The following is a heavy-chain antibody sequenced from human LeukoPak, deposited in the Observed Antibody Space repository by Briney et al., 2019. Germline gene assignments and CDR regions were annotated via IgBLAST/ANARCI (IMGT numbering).Heavy chain of an antibody. V-gene: IGHV1-69*13. Sequence: GASVKVSCKASGGTFSSYAISWVRQAPGQGLEWMGGIIPIFGTANYAQKFQGRVTITADESTSTAYMELSSLRSEDTAVYYCARVRPAQEMATLHDAFDIWGQGTMVTVSS. CDR3: ARVRPAQEMATLHDAFDI. CDR1: GGTFSSYA. D-gene: IGHD5-24*01. J-gene: IGHJ3*02. CDR2: IIPIFGTA.